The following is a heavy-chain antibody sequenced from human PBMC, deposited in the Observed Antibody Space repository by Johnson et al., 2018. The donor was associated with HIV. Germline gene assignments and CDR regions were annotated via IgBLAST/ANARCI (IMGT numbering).Heavy chain of an antibody. Sequence: QVQLVESGGGLVQPGGSLRLSCAASGFTFSDYYMSWIRQAPGKGLEWVSYITSSGNTVYYADSVKGRFTISRDNAKNSLYLKMNILTAEDTAVYYCARARTVVIARPDAFDIWGQGTMVTVSS. CDR2: ITSSGNTV. CDR3: ARARTVVIARPDAFDI. CDR1: GFTFSDYY. V-gene: IGHV3-11*04. D-gene: IGHD2-21*01. J-gene: IGHJ3*02.